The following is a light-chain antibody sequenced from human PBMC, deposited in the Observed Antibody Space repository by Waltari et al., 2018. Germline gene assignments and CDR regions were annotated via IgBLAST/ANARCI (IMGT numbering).Light chain of an antibody. Sequence: QSALTQPRSVSGSPGQSVTISCSGTSSDVGSYNFVSWYQQHPGNATKLLIYDVVKRPSGVPDRFSGSKSGNTASLTISGLQTEDESDYYCCSYAGSYTFVFGGGTQLTVL. J-gene: IGLJ7*01. V-gene: IGLV2-11*01. CDR1: SSDVGSYNF. CDR3: CSYAGSYTFV. CDR2: DVV.